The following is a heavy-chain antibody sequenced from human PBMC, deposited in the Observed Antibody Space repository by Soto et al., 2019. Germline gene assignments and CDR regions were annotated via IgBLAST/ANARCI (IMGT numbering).Heavy chain of an antibody. CDR3: GRAGNRGWANGYYDMDV. D-gene: IGHD6-19*01. CDR1: GFTFTTYD. V-gene: IGHV1-8*01. J-gene: IGHJ6*02. CDR2: MNPNNGNS. Sequence: QVQRVQSGAEVKKPGASVKVSCKASGFTFTTYDIDWVRQASGQGLEWMGWMNPNNGNSGYAQKFQGRITMTRDTSISTVYMELSSLRAKDTAVYYCGRAGNRGWANGYYDMDVWGQGTRVTVSS.